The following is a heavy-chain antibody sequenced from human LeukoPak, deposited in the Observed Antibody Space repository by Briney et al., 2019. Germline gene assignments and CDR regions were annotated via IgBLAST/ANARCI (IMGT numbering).Heavy chain of an antibody. CDR2: ISSSGSTI. CDR1: GFTFSDYY. J-gene: IGHJ4*02. D-gene: IGHD3-16*02. V-gene: IGHV3-11*01. CDR3: AKNYDYVWGSYRLGYYFDY. Sequence: GGSLRLSCAASGFTFSDYYMSWIRQAPGKGLEWVSYISSSGSTIYYADSVKGRFTISRDNAKNSLYMQMNSLRAEDTAVYYCAKNYDYVWGSYRLGYYFDYWGQGTLVTVSS.